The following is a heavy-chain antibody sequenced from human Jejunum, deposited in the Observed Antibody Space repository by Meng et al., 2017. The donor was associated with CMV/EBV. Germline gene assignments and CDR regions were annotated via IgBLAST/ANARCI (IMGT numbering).Heavy chain of an antibody. CDR2: IYYSGST. CDR3: ARVSSGWDYFDY. J-gene: IGHJ4*02. D-gene: IGHD6-19*01. V-gene: IGHV4-31*03. Sequence: QVQLQESGPGLVKPSQTLSLTCTVSGGSVSSGGYYWTWIRQHPGKGLEWFGHIYYSGSTFYNPSLKRRVIISIGTSKNQFSLNLRSVTAVDTAVYYCARVSSGWDYFDYWGQGTLVTVSS. CDR1: GGSVSSGGYY.